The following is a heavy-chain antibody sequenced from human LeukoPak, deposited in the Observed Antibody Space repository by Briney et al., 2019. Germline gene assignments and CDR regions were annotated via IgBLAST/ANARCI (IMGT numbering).Heavy chain of an antibody. CDR1: GGSISSGGYY. Sequence: SETLSLTCTVSGGSISSGGYYWSWIRQHPGKGLEWIGYIYYSGSTYYNPSLKSRVTISVDTSKNQFSLKLSSVTAADTAVYHCARGTGDHRWKRYWYFDLWGRGTLVTVSS. J-gene: IGHJ2*01. CDR2: IYYSGST. CDR3: ARGTGDHRWKRYWYFDL. V-gene: IGHV4-31*03. D-gene: IGHD7-27*01.